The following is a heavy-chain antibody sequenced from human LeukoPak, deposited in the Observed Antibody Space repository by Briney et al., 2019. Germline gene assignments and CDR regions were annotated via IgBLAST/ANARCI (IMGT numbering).Heavy chain of an antibody. Sequence: GGSLRLSCTASGFTFSSYSMNWIRQAPGKGLEWVSSISSSGPYIYYADSVKGRFTISRDNAKNSLYLQMNSLRAEDTAVYYCAKDQWGYCSSTSCYPADWGQGTLVTVSS. CDR1: GFTFSSYS. V-gene: IGHV3-21*01. CDR2: ISSSGPYI. D-gene: IGHD2-2*01. J-gene: IGHJ4*02. CDR3: AKDQWGYCSSTSCYPAD.